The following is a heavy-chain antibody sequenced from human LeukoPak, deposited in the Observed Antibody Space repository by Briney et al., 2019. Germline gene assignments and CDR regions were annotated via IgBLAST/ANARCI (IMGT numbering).Heavy chain of an antibody. V-gene: IGHV3-53*01. J-gene: IGHJ4*02. CDR3: ARVEDGDYFDY. CDR2: IDSGGNT. CDR1: GFTVTNNY. D-gene: IGHD4-17*01. Sequence: PGGSLRLSCAASGFTVTNNYMSWVRQAPGKGLECVSVIDSGGNTYYSDSVRGRFTISKDNSKNTLYLQMNSLRAEDTAVYYCARVEDGDYFDYWGQGTLVTVSS.